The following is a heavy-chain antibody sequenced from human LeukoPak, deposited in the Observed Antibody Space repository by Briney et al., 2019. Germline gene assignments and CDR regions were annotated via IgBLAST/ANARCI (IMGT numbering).Heavy chain of an antibody. J-gene: IGHJ5*02. CDR3: APQQAYSPYNWFDP. V-gene: IGHV3-74*03. CDR2: IHPDGSIT. CDR1: RFTISKYW. D-gene: IGHD5-12*01. Sequence: GGSLRLSCVGSRFTISKYWMHWVRQAPGTGLVWVSRIHPDGSITTYADSVRGRFTISRDNAENTLYLQMNSLRAEDTGVYYCAPQQAYSPYNWFDPWGQGTLVTVSS.